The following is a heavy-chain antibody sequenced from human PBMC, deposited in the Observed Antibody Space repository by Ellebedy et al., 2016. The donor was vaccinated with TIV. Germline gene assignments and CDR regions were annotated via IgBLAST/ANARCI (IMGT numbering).Heavy chain of an antibody. CDR2: ISSSSSTI. J-gene: IGHJ6*02. CDR1: GFTFSSYS. V-gene: IGHV3-48*04. CDR3: TTVGYGGKDYYYYGMDV. Sequence: GESLKISCAASGFTFSSYSMNWVRQAPGKGLEWVSYISSSSSTIYYADSVKGRFTISRDNAKNSLYLQMNSLKTEDTAVYYCTTVGYGGKDYYYYGMDVWGQGTTVTVSS. D-gene: IGHD4-23*01.